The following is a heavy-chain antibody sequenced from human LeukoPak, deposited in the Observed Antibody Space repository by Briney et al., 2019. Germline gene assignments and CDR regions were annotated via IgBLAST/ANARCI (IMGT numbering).Heavy chain of an antibody. D-gene: IGHD6-19*01. CDR1: GSTFSSYA. Sequence: GGSLRLSCAASGSTFSSYAMTWVRQAPGKGLEWVSTISNGGGYTYYADSVKGRFTISRDNSKNTVYLQMNSLRAEDTALYYCAKAFSGSGWYYFDYWGQGTLVTVSS. V-gene: IGHV3-23*01. J-gene: IGHJ4*02. CDR2: ISNGGGYT. CDR3: AKAFSGSGWYYFDY.